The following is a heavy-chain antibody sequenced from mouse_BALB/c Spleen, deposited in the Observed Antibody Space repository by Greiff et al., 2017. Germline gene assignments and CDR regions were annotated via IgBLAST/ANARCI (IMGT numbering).Heavy chain of an antibody. J-gene: IGHJ3*01. V-gene: IGHV1S29*02. D-gene: IGHD2-4*01. Sequence: EVQLQGSGPELVKPGASVKISCKASGYTFTDYNMHWVKQSHGKSLEWIGYIYPYNGGTGYNQKFKSKATLTVDNSSSTAYMELRSLTSEDSAVYYCARGRNYDYGWFAYWGQGTLVTVSA. CDR1: GYTFTDYN. CDR3: ARGRNYDYGWFAY. CDR2: IYPYNGGT.